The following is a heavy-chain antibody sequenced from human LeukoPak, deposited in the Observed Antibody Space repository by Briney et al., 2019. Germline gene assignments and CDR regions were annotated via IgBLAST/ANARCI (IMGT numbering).Heavy chain of an antibody. CDR2: ISAYNGNT. CDR3: ARDYVWGSYRLGFDY. J-gene: IGHJ4*02. V-gene: IGHV1-18*01. D-gene: IGHD3-16*02. Sequence: ASVKVSCKASGYTFTSYDINWVRQAPGQGLEWMGWISAYNGNTNYAQKLQGRVTMTTDTSTSTAYMELRSLRSDDTAVYYCARDYVWGSYRLGFDYWGQGTLVTVSS. CDR1: GYTFTSYD.